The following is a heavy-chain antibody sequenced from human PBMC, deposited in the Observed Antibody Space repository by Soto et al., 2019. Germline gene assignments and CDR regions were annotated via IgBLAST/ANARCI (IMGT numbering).Heavy chain of an antibody. CDR3: AADQGDIVATISAYNWFDP. V-gene: IGHV3-23*01. Sequence: GGSLRLSCAASGFTFSSYAMSWVRQAPGKGLEWVSGISGSGGSTYYADAVKGRFTISRDNSKNTLYLQMNSLRAEDTAVYYCAADQGDIVATISAYNWFDPWGQGTLVTVSS. J-gene: IGHJ5*02. D-gene: IGHD5-12*01. CDR1: GFTFSSYA. CDR2: ISGSGGST.